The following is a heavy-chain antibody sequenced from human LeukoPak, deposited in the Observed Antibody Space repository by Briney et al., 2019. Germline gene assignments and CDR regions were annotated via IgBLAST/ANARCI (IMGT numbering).Heavy chain of an antibody. CDR1: GYAFTSYG. V-gene: IGHV1-18*01. Sequence: GASVKVSCKASGYAFTSYGISWVRQAPGQGLEWMGWISAYNGNTNYAQKLQGRVTMTTDTSTSTAYMELRSLRSDDTAVYYCARVTAYYDSSGYYLYGFSLVDYWGQGTLVTVSS. CDR3: ARVTAYYDSSGYYLYGFSLVDY. J-gene: IGHJ4*02. CDR2: ISAYNGNT. D-gene: IGHD3-22*01.